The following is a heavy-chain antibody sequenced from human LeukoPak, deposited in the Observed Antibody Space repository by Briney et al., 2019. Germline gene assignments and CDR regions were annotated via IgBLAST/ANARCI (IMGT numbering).Heavy chain of an antibody. Sequence: GGSLRLSCAASGFTVSSNYMSWVRQAPGKGLEWVSVIYSGGSTYYADSVKGRFTISRDNSKNTLYLQMNSLRAEDTAVYYCAKGGDIVVVPAAMEYYFDYWGQGTLVTVSS. CDR1: GFTVSSNY. V-gene: IGHV3-53*01. CDR2: IYSGGST. CDR3: AKGGDIVVVPAAMEYYFDY. J-gene: IGHJ4*02. D-gene: IGHD2-2*01.